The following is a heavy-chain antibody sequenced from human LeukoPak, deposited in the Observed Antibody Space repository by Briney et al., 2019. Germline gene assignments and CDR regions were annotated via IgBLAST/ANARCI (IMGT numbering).Heavy chain of an antibody. CDR3: ARELGHDPASGMDV. D-gene: IGHD1-26*01. J-gene: IGHJ6*02. Sequence: GGSLRLSCAASGFTFTNYWMHWVRQAPGKGLEWVANIKQDGSEKCYVDSVKGRFTISRDNAKNSVYLQMNSLRVEDTAVYYCARELGHDPASGMDVWGQGTTVTVSS. CDR1: GFTFTNYW. V-gene: IGHV3-7*01. CDR2: IKQDGSEK.